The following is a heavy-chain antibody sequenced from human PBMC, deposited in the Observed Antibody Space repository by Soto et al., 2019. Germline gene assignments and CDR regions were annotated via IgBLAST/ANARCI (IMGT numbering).Heavy chain of an antibody. V-gene: IGHV3-7*04. CDR1: GFTLSAPW. D-gene: IGHD6-13*01. CDR3: ARDVSPGSSSVYLDAFDI. J-gene: IGHJ3*02. Sequence: ESGGDLVQPGGSLRLSCAASGFTLSAPWMTWVRQAPWTGLEWVANINRDGSKKSYLDSVRGRFTISRDNVGNSLYLQVDSLRADDTALYYCARDVSPGSSSVYLDAFDIWGEGTMVTVSS. CDR2: INRDGSKK.